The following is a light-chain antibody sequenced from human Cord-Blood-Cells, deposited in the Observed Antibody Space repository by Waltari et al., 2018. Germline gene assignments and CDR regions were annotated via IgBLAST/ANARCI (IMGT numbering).Light chain of an antibody. CDR1: SSNIGSNT. V-gene: IGLV1-44*01. CDR3: AAWDDSLNGVV. J-gene: IGLJ2*01. CDR2: SNN. Sequence: QSVLTQPPSASGTPGQRVTISCSGSSSNIGSNTVNWYQQLPGTAPKLLIDSNNQRPSGVPDRFAGSKSGTSASLASSGLQSEDEADYYCAAWDDSLNGVVFGGGTELTVL.